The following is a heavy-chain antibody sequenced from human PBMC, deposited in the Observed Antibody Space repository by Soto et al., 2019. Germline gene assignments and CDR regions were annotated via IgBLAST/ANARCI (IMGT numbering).Heavy chain of an antibody. D-gene: IGHD1-1*01. CDR2: ISAYNGNT. CDR3: AREMGTIFYD. Sequence: ASVKVSCKASGYTFTSYGISWVRQAPGQGLEWMGWISAYNGNTNYAQKLQGRVTMTRDTSARIAYMELGSLRSDDTAVYYCAREMGTIFYDWGQGTLVTVSS. V-gene: IGHV1-18*01. CDR1: GYTFTSYG. J-gene: IGHJ4*02.